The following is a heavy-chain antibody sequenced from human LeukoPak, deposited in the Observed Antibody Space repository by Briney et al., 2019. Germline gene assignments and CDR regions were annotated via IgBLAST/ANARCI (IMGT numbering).Heavy chain of an antibody. CDR3: VRENHGSFDY. V-gene: IGHV3-21*01. D-gene: IGHD1-14*01. CDR1: GFSFSTYY. Sequence: GGSLRLSCAASGFSFSTYYVNWVRQAPGKGLEWVACISSGSTYIFHADSVRGRFAASRDNAKNSLYLQMNSLRADDTAVYYCVRENHGSFDYWGRGSLVTVSS. CDR2: ISSGSTYI. J-gene: IGHJ4*02.